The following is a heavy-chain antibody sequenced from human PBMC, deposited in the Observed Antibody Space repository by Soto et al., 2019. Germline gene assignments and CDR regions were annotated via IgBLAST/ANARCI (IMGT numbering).Heavy chain of an antibody. CDR3: SSVLLSRYY. J-gene: IGHJ4*02. CDR2: ISSSSSTI. D-gene: IGHD2-15*01. CDR1: GFTFSSYS. Sequence: EVQLVESGGGLVQPGGSLRLSCAASGFTFSSYSMNWVRQAPGKGLEWVSHISSSSSTIYYADSVKDRFTISRDNAKNTLYIHMTSLRAQDTALYYFSSVLLSRYYWRQGTLITVSS. V-gene: IGHV3-48*01.